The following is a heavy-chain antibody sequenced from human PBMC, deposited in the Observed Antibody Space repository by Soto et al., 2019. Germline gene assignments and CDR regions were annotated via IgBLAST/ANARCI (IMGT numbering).Heavy chain of an antibody. CDR3: AKDRLGGNFDY. CDR2: ISGTGGST. V-gene: IGHV3-23*01. CDR1: GFTFNNYA. J-gene: IGHJ4*02. Sequence: LRLSCAASGFTFNNYAMYWVRQAPGKGLEWVATISGTGGSTYYADSVKGRFTISRDNSKNTLYLQMNSLRVEDTAIYYCAKDRLGGNFDYWGQGTQVTVSS.